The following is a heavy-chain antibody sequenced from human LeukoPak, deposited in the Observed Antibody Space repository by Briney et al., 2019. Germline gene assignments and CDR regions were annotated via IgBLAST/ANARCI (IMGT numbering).Heavy chain of an antibody. J-gene: IGHJ6*03. CDR3: ARGGYSSGWSSPYYYYYYMDV. CDR1: GFTFDDYG. Sequence: GGSLRLSCAASGFTFDDYGMSWVRQAPGKGLEWVSGINWNGGSTGCADSVKGRFTISRDNAKNSLYLQMNSLRAEDTALYYCARGGYSSGWSSPYYYYYYMDVWGKGTTVTVSS. V-gene: IGHV3-20*04. D-gene: IGHD6-19*01. CDR2: INWNGGST.